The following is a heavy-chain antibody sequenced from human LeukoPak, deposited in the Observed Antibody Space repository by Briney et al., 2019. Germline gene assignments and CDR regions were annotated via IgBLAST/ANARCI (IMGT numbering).Heavy chain of an antibody. J-gene: IGHJ4*02. D-gene: IGHD7-27*01. Sequence: SETLSLTCTVSGGSISSSSYYWGWIRQPPGKGLEWIGSIYYRGSTYYNPSLKSRVTISVDTSKNQFSLKLSSVTAADTAVYYCARQRLGMGQNRVDYWGQGTLVTVSS. CDR3: ARQRLGMGQNRVDY. V-gene: IGHV4-39*01. CDR1: GGSISSSSYY. CDR2: IYYRGST.